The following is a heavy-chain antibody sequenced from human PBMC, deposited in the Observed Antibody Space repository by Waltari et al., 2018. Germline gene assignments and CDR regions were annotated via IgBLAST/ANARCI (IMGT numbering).Heavy chain of an antibody. Sequence: EVQLVESGGGLVQPRGSLRLSGAASGFTFPYYWWHWVRQAPGTGLVWFARVNSDGSCASEADSVKGRFTVSRDSARNTLLLQMNSLRVEDTAVYFCAREHGAVAGSYYYYGMDVWGQGTTVIVSS. D-gene: IGHD6-19*01. CDR1: GFTFPYYW. J-gene: IGHJ6*02. V-gene: IGHV3-74*03. CDR2: VNSDGSCA. CDR3: AREHGAVAGSYYYYGMDV.